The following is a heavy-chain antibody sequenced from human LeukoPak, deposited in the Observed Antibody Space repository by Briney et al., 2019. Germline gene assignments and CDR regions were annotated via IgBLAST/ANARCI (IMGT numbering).Heavy chain of an antibody. V-gene: IGHV1-8*01. CDR2: MNPNSGNT. CDR3: ARDRDPITMIVVVQPSDGMDV. D-gene: IGHD3-22*01. CDR1: GYTFTSYD. Sequence: ASVKVSCKASGYTFTSYDINWVRQATGQGLEWMGWMNPNSGNTGYALKFQGRVTMTRDTSTSTVYMELSSLRSEDTAVYYCARDRDPITMIVVVQPSDGMDVWGQGTTVTVSS. J-gene: IGHJ6*02.